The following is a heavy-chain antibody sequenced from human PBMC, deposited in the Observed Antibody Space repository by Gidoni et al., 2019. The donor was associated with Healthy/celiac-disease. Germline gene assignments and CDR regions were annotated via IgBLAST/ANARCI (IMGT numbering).Heavy chain of an antibody. V-gene: IGHV3-30*18. D-gene: IGHD2-2*01. J-gene: IGHJ6*02. Sequence: QVQLVESGGGVVQPGRSLRLSCAASGFTFSSYGMPWVRQAPGKGLEWVAVRSYDGSNKYYADSVKGRFTISRDNSKNTLYLQMNSLRAEDTAVYYCAKVAAYCSSTSCSRHYYYYGMDVWGQGTTVTVSS. CDR2: RSYDGSNK. CDR1: GFTFSSYG. CDR3: AKVAAYCSSTSCSRHYYYYGMDV.